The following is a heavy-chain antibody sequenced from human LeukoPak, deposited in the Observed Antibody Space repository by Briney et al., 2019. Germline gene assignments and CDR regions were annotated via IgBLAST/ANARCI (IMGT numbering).Heavy chain of an antibody. CDR1: GYSISNGYQ. CDR3: ARDPRWLTPDCTSTSCYENYFDP. J-gene: IGHJ5*02. V-gene: IGHV4-38-2*02. Sequence: SETLSLTCAVSGYSISNGYQWAWIRQPPGKTLEGIGSIYHSGSAHYNQSLKSRVTISVDTSNNHFSLRLSSVTAADTAVYYCARDPRWLTPDCTSTSCYENYFDPWGQGTLVTVSS. CDR2: IYHSGSA. D-gene: IGHD2-2*01.